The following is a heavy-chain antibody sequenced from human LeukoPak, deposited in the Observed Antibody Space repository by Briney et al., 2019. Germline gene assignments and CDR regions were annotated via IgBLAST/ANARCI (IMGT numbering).Heavy chain of an antibody. CDR3: ARRNDFHT. CDR2: IYSNEAT. Sequence: SETLSLTCSVSGGSIKGYHWSWIRQPPGKGLEWIGYIYSNEATEYKPSLKSRVTISADTSKNHFTLKLTSVSAADTAIYYCARRNDFHTWGQGTMVTVSS. CDR1: GGSIKGYH. V-gene: IGHV4-4*08. J-gene: IGHJ3*02.